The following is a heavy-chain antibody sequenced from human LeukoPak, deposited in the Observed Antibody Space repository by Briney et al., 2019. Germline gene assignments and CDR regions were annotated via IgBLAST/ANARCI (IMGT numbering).Heavy chain of an antibody. D-gene: IGHD3-10*01. J-gene: IGHJ5*02. CDR2: ISYDGSNK. CDR3: AKSGRLLWFTGWFDP. V-gene: IGHV3-30*18. Sequence: GSLRIPCATSWITFRSYTMHWVRQAPGRALEWGAVISYDGSNKYFADSVRGRFSISRDNSKNTLYLQMNSLRAEDTAVYYCAKSGRLLWFTGWFDPWGQGTLVTVSS. CDR1: WITFRSYT.